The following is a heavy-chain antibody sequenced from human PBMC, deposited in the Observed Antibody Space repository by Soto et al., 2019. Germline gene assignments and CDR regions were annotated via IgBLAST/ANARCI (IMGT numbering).Heavy chain of an antibody. CDR3: AKVLSKNYYYPFDF. Sequence: GGSLRLSCTASGFTFSDYAMAWVRQAPGKGLEWVSTISGGSSVTYYGDSVKGRFTISRDNAKKTLFLQLNRLSAEDTATYYCAKVLSKNYYYPFDFWGQGTQVTVSS. J-gene: IGHJ4*02. V-gene: IGHV3-23*01. CDR1: GFTFSDYA. CDR2: ISGGSSVT. D-gene: IGHD3-10*01.